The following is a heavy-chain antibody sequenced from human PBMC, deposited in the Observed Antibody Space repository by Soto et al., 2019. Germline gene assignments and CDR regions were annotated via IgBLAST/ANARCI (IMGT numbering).Heavy chain of an antibody. CDR1: GGTFSSYA. CDR3: ANPVANDAFDI. J-gene: IGHJ3*02. Sequence: GXSVKGSCKASGGTFSSYAISWMRQAPVQGLEWMGGIIPIFGTANYAQKFQGRVTITADESTSTAYMELSSLRSEDTAVYYCANPVANDAFDIWGQGTMVTVSS. D-gene: IGHD2-21*01. CDR2: IIPIFGTA. V-gene: IGHV1-69*01.